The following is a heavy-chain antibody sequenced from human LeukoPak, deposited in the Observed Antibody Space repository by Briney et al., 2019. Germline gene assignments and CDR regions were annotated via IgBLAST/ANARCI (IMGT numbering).Heavy chain of an antibody. CDR3: ASSRAVAGNDYFDY. D-gene: IGHD6-19*01. CDR2: INTNTGNP. J-gene: IGHJ4*02. Sequence: GASVKVSCKASGYTFTSYAMNWVRQAPGQGLEWMGWINTNTGNPTYAQGFTGRFVFSLDTSVSTAYLQISSLKAEDTAVYYCASSRAVAGNDYFDYWGQGTLVTVSS. V-gene: IGHV7-4-1*02. CDR1: GYTFTSYA.